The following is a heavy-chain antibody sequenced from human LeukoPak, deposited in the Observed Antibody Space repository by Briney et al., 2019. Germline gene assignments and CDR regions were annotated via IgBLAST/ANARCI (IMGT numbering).Heavy chain of an antibody. CDR2: IYTTGST. D-gene: IGHD6-19*01. J-gene: IGHJ4*02. CDR1: GGSISSYY. Sequence: SETLSLTCTVSGGSISSYYWSWIRQPAGKGLEWIGRIYTTGSTNYNPSLKSRVNMSVDTSKNQLSLKLSSVTAADTAVYYCARQVAVAGKAGSDFWGQGTLVNVSS. V-gene: IGHV4-4*07. CDR3: ARQVAVAGKAGSDF.